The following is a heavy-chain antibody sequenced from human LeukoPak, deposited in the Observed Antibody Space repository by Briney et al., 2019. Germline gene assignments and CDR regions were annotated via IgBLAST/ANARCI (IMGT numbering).Heavy chain of an antibody. CDR3: ARDRPSGGSGYYTF. D-gene: IGHD3-3*01. V-gene: IGHV3-48*04. Sequence: GGSLRLSCAASGFTFSSYSMNWVRQAPGKGLGWVSYISSSSSTIYYADSVKGRFTISRDNAKNSLYLQMNSLRAEDTAVYYCARDRPSGGSGYYTFWGQGTLVTVSS. J-gene: IGHJ4*02. CDR1: GFTFSSYS. CDR2: ISSSSSTI.